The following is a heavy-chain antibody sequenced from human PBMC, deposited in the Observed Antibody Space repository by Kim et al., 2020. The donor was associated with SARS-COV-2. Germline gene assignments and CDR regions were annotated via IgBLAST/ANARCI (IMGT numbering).Heavy chain of an antibody. V-gene: IGHV1-69*04. CDR2: IIPILGIA. CDR3: ARSGAAVATVGCDI. Sequence: SVKVSCKASGGTFSSYAINWVRQAPGQRLEWMGRIIPILGIANYSQKFQGRVTITTDKSTSTAYMELSSLRSEDTAVYYCARSGAAVATVGCDIFGQGT. J-gene: IGHJ3*02. CDR1: GGTFSSYA. D-gene: IGHD5-12*01.